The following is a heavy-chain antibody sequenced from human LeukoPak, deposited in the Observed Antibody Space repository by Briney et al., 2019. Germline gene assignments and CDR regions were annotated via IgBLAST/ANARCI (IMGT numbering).Heavy chain of an antibody. CDR2: IYYSGST. D-gene: IGHD6-19*01. V-gene: IGHV4-59*08. J-gene: IGHJ5*02. Sequence: SVPLTLICTLSGRPNSNYYWIWTREPPGKGLEGSGNIYYSGSTNYNPSLKSRVTISVNTSKNQFSLKLSSVTAADTAVYYCARHRSSGWVDPWGQGTLVTVSS. CDR3: ARHRSSGWVDP. CDR1: GRPNSNYY.